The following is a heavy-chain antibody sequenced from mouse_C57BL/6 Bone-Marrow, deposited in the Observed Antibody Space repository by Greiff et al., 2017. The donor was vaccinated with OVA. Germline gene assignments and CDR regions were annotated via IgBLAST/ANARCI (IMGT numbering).Heavy chain of an antibody. J-gene: IGHJ2*01. D-gene: IGHD1-1*02. Sequence: QVHVKQSGAELARPGASVKLSCKASGYTFTSYGISWVKQRPGQGLEWIGEIYPRSGNTYYNEKFKGKATLTADKSSSTAYMELRSLTSEDSAVYFCARHYRGYFDYWGQGTTLTVSS. CDR3: ARHYRGYFDY. V-gene: IGHV1-81*01. CDR1: GYTFTSYG. CDR2: IYPRSGNT.